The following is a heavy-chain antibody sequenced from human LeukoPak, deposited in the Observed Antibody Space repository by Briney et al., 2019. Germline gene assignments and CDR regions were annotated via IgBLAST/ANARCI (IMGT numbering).Heavy chain of an antibody. CDR2: INPSGGST. D-gene: IGHD3-22*01. Sequence: GASVKVSCKASGYTFTSYYMHWVRQAPGQGLEWMGIINPSGGSTSYAQKFQGRVTMSRDTSTSTVYMELSSLRSEDTAVYYCARAFRNYYDSSGYYGDAFDIWGQGTMVTVSS. V-gene: IGHV1-46*01. J-gene: IGHJ3*02. CDR3: ARAFRNYYDSSGYYGDAFDI. CDR1: GYTFTSYY.